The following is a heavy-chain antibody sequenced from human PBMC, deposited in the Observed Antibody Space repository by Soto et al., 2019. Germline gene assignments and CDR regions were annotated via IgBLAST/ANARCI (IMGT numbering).Heavy chain of an antibody. J-gene: IGHJ6*02. CDR2: IYYSGST. V-gene: IGHV4-59*01. Sequence: SEPLSLTCTVFGGSISSYYWSCIRQPPGKGLEWIGYIYYSGSTNYNPSLKSRVTISVDTSKNQFSLKLSSVTAADTAVYYCARVSGEMATIGYYYGMDVWGQGTTVTVSS. D-gene: IGHD3-16*01. CDR3: ARVSGEMATIGYYYGMDV. CDR1: GGSISSYY.